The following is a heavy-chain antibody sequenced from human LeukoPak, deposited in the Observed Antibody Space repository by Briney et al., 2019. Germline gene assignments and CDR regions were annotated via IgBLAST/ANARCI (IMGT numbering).Heavy chain of an antibody. D-gene: IGHD5-18*01. CDR3: ARASKGYSYGYGYYYYMDV. V-gene: IGHV3-11*01. CDR2: ISSSGSTI. Sequence: GGSLRLSCAASGFTFSDFYMSWIRQAPGKGLEWVSYISSSGSTIYFADSVKGRFTISRDNAKNSLYLQMNSLRAEDTAVYCCARASKGYSYGYGYYYYMDVWGKGTTVTISS. CDR1: GFTFSDFY. J-gene: IGHJ6*03.